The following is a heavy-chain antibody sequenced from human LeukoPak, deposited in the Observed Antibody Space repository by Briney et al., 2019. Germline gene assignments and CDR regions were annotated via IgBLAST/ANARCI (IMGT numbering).Heavy chain of an antibody. V-gene: IGHV3-23*01. CDR3: ARFYPTSGSAAGTNDY. Sequence: GGSLRLSCTASGFTFSNYGMNWVRQAPGKGLEWVSSFGGGGGSAYYADSVKGRFTISRDNSKNTLYLQMNSLRAEDTAVYYCARFYPTSGSAAGTNDYWGQGTLVTVSS. CDR2: FGGGGGSA. D-gene: IGHD6-13*01. CDR1: GFTFSNYG. J-gene: IGHJ4*02.